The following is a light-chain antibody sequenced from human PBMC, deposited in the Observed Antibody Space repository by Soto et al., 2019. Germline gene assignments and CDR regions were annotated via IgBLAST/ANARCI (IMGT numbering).Light chain of an antibody. J-gene: IGKJ2*01. CDR3: QQYYSYPYT. CDR1: QGISSY. V-gene: IGKV1-8*01. Sequence: AIRMTQSPSSFSASTGDRVTITCRASQGISSYLAWYQQKPGKAPKRLIYAASTLQSGVPSRFSGSGSGTDFTLPISCLQSEDFATYYCQQYYSYPYTFGQGTKLEIK. CDR2: AAS.